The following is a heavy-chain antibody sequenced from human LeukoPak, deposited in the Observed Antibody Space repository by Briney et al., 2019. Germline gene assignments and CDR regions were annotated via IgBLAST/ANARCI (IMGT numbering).Heavy chain of an antibody. Sequence: GGSLRLSCTASGFTFSSYWMSWVRQAPGKGLEWVANIKQDGSEKYYVDSVKGRFTISRDNAKNSLYLQMNSLRAEDTAVYYCAKDPRDHSYGWSWRYFDYWGQGTLVTVSS. D-gene: IGHD5-18*01. CDR1: GFTFSSYW. CDR3: AKDPRDHSYGWSWRYFDY. CDR2: IKQDGSEK. V-gene: IGHV3-7*01. J-gene: IGHJ4*02.